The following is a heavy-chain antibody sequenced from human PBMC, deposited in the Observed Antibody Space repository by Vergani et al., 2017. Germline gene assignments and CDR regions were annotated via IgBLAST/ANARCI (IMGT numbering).Heavy chain of an antibody. V-gene: IGHV2-70*04. J-gene: IGHJ4*02. CDR2: IDWDDDK. CDR3: ARGYCSSTSCPLDY. CDR1: GFSLSTSGMR. D-gene: IGHD2-2*01. Sequence: QVTLKESGPALVKPTQTLTLTCTFSGFSLSTSGMRVSWIRQPPGKALEWLGRIDWDDDKFYSTSLKTRLTISKDTSKNQVVLTMTNMDPVDTATYYCARGYCSSTSCPLDYWGQGTLVTVSS.